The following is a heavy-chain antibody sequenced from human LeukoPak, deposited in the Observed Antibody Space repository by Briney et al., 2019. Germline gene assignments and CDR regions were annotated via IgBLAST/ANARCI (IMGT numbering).Heavy chain of an antibody. Sequence: ASVKVSCKASGYTFTGYYMHWVRQAPGQGLEWMGWINPNSGGTNYAQKFQGRVTMTRDTSISTAYMELSRLRSDDTAVYYCARDLRRYYYDSSGYPDYWGQGTLVTVSS. CDR1: GYTFTGYY. CDR3: ARDLRRYYYDSSGYPDY. J-gene: IGHJ4*02. D-gene: IGHD3-22*01. CDR2: INPNSGGT. V-gene: IGHV1-2*02.